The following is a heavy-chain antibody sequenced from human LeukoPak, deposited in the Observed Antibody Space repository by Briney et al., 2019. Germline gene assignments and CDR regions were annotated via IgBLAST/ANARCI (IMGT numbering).Heavy chain of an antibody. CDR3: ARAGVWDYSDSSGYHNAAFDI. Sequence: ASVKVSCKASGYTFTDYYMHWVRQAPGQGLEWMGWINPSSGGTNYAQKFQGRVTVTRDTSISTAYMDLSRLRSDDTAVYYCARAGVWDYSDSSGYHNAAFDIWGQGTMVTVSS. CDR2: INPSSGGT. V-gene: IGHV1-2*02. CDR1: GYTFTDYY. J-gene: IGHJ3*02. D-gene: IGHD3-22*01.